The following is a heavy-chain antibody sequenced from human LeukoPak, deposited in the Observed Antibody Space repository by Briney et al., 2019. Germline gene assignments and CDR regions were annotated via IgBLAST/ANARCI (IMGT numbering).Heavy chain of an antibody. CDR2: IYYSGST. CDR3: AKDLGYSGYDDPFDY. D-gene: IGHD5-12*01. J-gene: IGHJ4*02. V-gene: IGHV4-39*07. Sequence: SETLSLTCTVSGGSISSSSYYWGWIRQPPGKGLEWIGSIYYSGSTYYNLSLKSRVTISVDTSKNQFSLKLSSVTAADTAVYYCAKDLGYSGYDDPFDYWGQGTLVTVSS. CDR1: GGSISSSSYY.